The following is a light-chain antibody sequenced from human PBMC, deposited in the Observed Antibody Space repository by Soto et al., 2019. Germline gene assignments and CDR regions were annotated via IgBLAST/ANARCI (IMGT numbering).Light chain of an antibody. CDR3: QQYYSVLPIFT. Sequence: DIVMTQSPDSLAVSLGERATINCKSSQSVLYSSNNKNYLAWYQQKPGQPPKLLIYWASTRESGVPDRFSGSGSGTDFTLTISSLQAVDVAVYYCQQYYSVLPIFTFGPGTKVDIK. J-gene: IGKJ3*01. CDR2: WAS. V-gene: IGKV4-1*01. CDR1: QSVLYSSNNKNY.